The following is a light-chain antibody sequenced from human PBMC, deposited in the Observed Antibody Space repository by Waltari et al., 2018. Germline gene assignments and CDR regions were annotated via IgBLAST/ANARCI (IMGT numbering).Light chain of an antibody. Sequence: DVVMTQSPLSLPVTLGQPASISCRSSQSLVHSDGNTYLNWFQQSPGQSPRRLIYKVSNRDSGVQDGFSGSGSGTDFTLKISRVEAEDVGVYFCMQGTHPMYTFGQATKLAIK. CDR1: QSLVHSDGNTY. V-gene: IGKV2-30*02. J-gene: IGKJ2*01. CDR3: MQGTHPMYT. CDR2: KVS.